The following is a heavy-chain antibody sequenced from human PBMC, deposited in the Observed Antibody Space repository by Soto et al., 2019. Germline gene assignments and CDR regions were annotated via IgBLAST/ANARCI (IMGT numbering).Heavy chain of an antibody. J-gene: IGHJ3*02. V-gene: IGHV4-4*02. CDR2: IYHSGST. CDR3: ARDALDI. Sequence: SETLSLTCAVSGVSISSYNWLIWVRQPPGKGLEWIGEIYHSGSTNYNPSLTSRVTMSMDKSNNQSFLKLNSVTAADTAVYYCARDALDIWGQGTVVTVSS. CDR1: GVSISSYNW.